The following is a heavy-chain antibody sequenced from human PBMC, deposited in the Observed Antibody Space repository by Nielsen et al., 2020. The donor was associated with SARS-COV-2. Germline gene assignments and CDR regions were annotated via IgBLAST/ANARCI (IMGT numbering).Heavy chain of an antibody. CDR3: AKPKARYSSPPHLSGMDV. CDR2: INPSGGST. J-gene: IGHJ6*02. D-gene: IGHD6-19*01. Sequence: ASVKVSCKASGYTFTGYFIHWVRQAPGQGLEWMGIINPSGGSTSYAQKFQGRVTMTRDTSTSTVYMELNSLRAEDTAVYYCAKPKARYSSPPHLSGMDVWGQGTTVTVSS. CDR1: GYTFTGYF. V-gene: IGHV1-46*01.